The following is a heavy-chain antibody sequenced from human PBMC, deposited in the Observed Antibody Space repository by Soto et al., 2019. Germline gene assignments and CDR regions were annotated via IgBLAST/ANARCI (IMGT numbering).Heavy chain of an antibody. Sequence: QVQLVQSGAKVKKPGSSVKVSCKASGGTFSSYAISWVRQAPGQGLEWMGGIIPIFGTANYAQKFQGRVTITADESTSTAYMELSSLRSEDTAVYYCASLYDFWSGYFTSFYGMDVWGQGTTVTVSS. CDR3: ASLYDFWSGYFTSFYGMDV. J-gene: IGHJ6*02. CDR1: GGTFSSYA. D-gene: IGHD3-3*01. CDR2: IIPIFGTA. V-gene: IGHV1-69*01.